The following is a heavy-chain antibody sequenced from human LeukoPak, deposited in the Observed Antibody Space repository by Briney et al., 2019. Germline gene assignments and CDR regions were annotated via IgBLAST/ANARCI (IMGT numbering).Heavy chain of an antibody. CDR3: ARAGFIVGALGDFDY. CDR2: ISRSGDTL. Sequence: KPGGSLRLSCAASGFPFGDYYMTWIRQAPGKGLEWISYISRSGDTLYYADSVEGRFTISRDNAKNSLFLQMNSLRADDTAVYYCARAGFIVGALGDFDYWGQGTLVTVSS. V-gene: IGHV3-11*01. CDR1: GFPFGDYY. D-gene: IGHD1-26*01. J-gene: IGHJ4*02.